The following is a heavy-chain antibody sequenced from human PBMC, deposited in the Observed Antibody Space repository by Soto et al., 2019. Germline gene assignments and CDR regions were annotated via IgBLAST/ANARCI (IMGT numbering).Heavy chain of an antibody. Sequence: PGESLKISCKGSGYSFTSYWISWVRQMPGKGLEWMGRIDPSDSYTNYSPSFQSHVTISADKSISTACLQWSSLKASDTAMYYCARVVVVPADYYYGMDVWGQGTAVTVSS. CDR2: IDPSDSYT. D-gene: IGHD2-2*01. CDR1: GYSFTSYW. CDR3: ARVVVVPADYYYGMDV. J-gene: IGHJ6*02. V-gene: IGHV5-10-1*01.